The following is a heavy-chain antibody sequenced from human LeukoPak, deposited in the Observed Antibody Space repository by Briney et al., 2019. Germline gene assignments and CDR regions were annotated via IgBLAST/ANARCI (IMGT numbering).Heavy chain of an antibody. CDR1: GFTFSSYA. D-gene: IGHD3-10*01. Sequence: PGGSLRLSCAASGFTFSSYAMSWVRQAPGKGLEWVSAISGSGGRTYYADSVKGRFTISRDNSKNTLFLQMSSLSADDTALYYCAKGRLQEGTVFRGVITPVDYWGQGTLVTVTS. CDR3: AKGRLQEGTVFRGVITPVDY. CDR2: ISGSGGRT. J-gene: IGHJ4*02. V-gene: IGHV3-23*01.